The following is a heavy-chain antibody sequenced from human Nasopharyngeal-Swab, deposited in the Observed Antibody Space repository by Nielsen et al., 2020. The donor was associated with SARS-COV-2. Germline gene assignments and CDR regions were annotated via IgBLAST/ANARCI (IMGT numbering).Heavy chain of an antibody. D-gene: IGHD5-12*01. J-gene: IGHJ4*02. CDR1: GFTFRPYT. V-gene: IGHV3-48*04. Sequence: GVLKISCATSGFTFRPYTMTWVRPAPGKGLQWISYITSGNSVQYADSVRGRFTIPRDNAKNSLYLQMNSLTAEDTAVYYCARERGGGYGDYWGQGTLVTVSS. CDR2: ITSGNSV. CDR3: ARERGGGYGDY.